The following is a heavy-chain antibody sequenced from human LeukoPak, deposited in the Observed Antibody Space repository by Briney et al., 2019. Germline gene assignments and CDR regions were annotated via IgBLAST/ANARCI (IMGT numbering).Heavy chain of an antibody. CDR2: IYYSGST. CDR3: ARLAVGIDY. CDR1: GGSISSGDYY. J-gene: IGHJ4*02. V-gene: IGHV4-30-4*08. Sequence: TSETLSLTCTVSGGSISSGDYYWSWIRQPPGKGLEWIGYIYYSGSTYYNPSLKSRATISVDTSKNQFSLKLSSVTAADTAVYYCARLAVGIDYWGQGTLVTVSS. D-gene: IGHD6-19*01.